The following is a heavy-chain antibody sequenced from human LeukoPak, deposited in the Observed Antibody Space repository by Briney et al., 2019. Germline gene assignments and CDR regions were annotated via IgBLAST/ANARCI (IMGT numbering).Heavy chain of an antibody. CDR1: GFTVSSNY. D-gene: IGHD6-19*01. J-gene: IGHJ4*02. V-gene: IGHV3-66*01. CDR2: IYSGGST. Sequence: GGSLRLSCTASGFTVSSNYMSWVRQAPGKGLEWVSVIYSGGSTYYADSVKGRFTISRDNSKNTLYLQMNSLRAEDTAVYYCARDFGGGKSEYSSGWPDYWGQGTLVTVSS. CDR3: ARDFGGGKSEYSSGWPDY.